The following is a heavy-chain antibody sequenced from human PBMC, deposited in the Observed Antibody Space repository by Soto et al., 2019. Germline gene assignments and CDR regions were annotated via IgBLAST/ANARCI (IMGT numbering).Heavy chain of an antibody. D-gene: IGHD2-8*01. CDR1: GDSVSTNSAT. J-gene: IGHJ5*01. Sequence: IHLQQSGPGLVKPSQTLSLTCAISGDSVSTNSATLDWIRQSPSRGLEWLVRTYYRSNWYTAYAVSVKGLITISPDTSNNQRSLQLNSVTPDDTAVYYCARLIGNSWLASWGQGTLFTVSS. CDR2: TYYRSNWYT. V-gene: IGHV6-1*01. CDR3: ARLIGNSWLAS.